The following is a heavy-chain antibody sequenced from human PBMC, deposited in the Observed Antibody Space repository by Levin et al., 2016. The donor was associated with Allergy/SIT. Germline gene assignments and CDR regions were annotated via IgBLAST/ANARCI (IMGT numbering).Heavy chain of an antibody. D-gene: IGHD3-10*01. CDR2: IYYSGST. CDR3: ARGTLLWFGEVSRLDRRENNWFDP. J-gene: IGHJ5*02. Sequence: WIRQPPGKGLECIGYIYYSGSTYYNPSLKSRVTISVDTSKNQFSLKLSSVTAADTAVYYCARGTLLWFGEVSRLDRRENNWFDPWGQGTLVTVSS. V-gene: IGHV4-31*02.